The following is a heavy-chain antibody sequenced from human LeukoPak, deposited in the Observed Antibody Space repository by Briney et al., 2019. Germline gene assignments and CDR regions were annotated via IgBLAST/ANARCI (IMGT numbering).Heavy chain of an antibody. D-gene: IGHD6-19*01. CDR2: IYTSGST. J-gene: IGHJ4*02. Sequence: PSETLSLTCTVSGGSISSYYWSWIRQPAGKGLEWIGRIYTSGSTNYNPSLKSRATMSVDTSKNQFPLKLSSVTAADTAVYYCARDLPYSSGWYGVDYWGQGTLATVSS. V-gene: IGHV4-4*07. CDR1: GGSISSYY. CDR3: ARDLPYSSGWYGVDY.